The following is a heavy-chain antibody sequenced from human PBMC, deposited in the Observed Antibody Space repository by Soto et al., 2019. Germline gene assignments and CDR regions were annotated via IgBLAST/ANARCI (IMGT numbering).Heavy chain of an antibody. J-gene: IGHJ4*02. Sequence: PSEPMSLTCTVAGDYISSIYSWSWIRQPPGKGLEWIGYIYHSGSTYYNPSLKSRVTISVDRSKNQFSLKLSSVTAADTAVYYCARTPDYWGQGTPVTVSS. CDR1: GDYISSIYS. CDR3: ARTPDY. CDR2: IYHSGST. D-gene: IGHD2-15*01. V-gene: IGHV4-30-2*01.